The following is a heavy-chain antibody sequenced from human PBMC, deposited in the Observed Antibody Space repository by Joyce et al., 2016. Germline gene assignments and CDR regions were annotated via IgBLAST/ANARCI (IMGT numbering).Heavy chain of an antibody. CDR1: GFTVSNNY. CDR3: ARVPGFH. J-gene: IGHJ4*02. V-gene: IGHV3-53*01. Sequence: EVQLVESGGGLIQPGGSLRLSCAASGFTVSNNYMTWVRQAPGKGLEWVSFIYSGGYTYYADSVKGRFTISRDKNTLYLQMNSLRVEDTAVYYCARVPGFHWGQGTLVTVSP. CDR2: IYSGGYT.